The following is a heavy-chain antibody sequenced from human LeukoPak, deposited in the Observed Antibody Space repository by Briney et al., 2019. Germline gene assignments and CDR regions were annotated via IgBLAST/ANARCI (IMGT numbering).Heavy chain of an antibody. J-gene: IGHJ4*02. Sequence: GGSLRLSCAASAFIFSNYGMHWVRQAPGKGLEWVAVIWYDGSNKYYADSVKGRFTISRDNSKNTLYLQMNSLRAEDTAVYYCARDKQWLFCFDQWGQGTPVTVSS. V-gene: IGHV3-33*01. CDR1: AFIFSNYG. CDR3: ARDKQWLFCFDQ. CDR2: IWYDGSNK. D-gene: IGHD6-19*01.